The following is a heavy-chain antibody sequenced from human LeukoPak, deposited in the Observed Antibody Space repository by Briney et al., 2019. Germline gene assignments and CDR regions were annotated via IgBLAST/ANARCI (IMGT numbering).Heavy chain of an antibody. D-gene: IGHD3-22*01. V-gene: IGHV1-2*02. J-gene: IGHJ5*02. CDR2: INPNSGGT. Sequence: ASVKVSCKASGYTFTGYHMHWVRQAPGQGLEWMGWINPNSGGTNYAQKFQGRVTMTGDTSISTAYMELSRLRSDDTAVYYCARVHYDSSGYSYWFDPWGQGTLVTVSS. CDR1: GYTFTGYH. CDR3: ARVHYDSSGYSYWFDP.